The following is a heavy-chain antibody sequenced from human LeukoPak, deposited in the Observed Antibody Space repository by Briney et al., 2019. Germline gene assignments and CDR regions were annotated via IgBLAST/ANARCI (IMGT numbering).Heavy chain of an antibody. V-gene: IGHV5-51*01. J-gene: IGHJ4*02. D-gene: IGHD5-12*01. CDR3: ARRAYSGYEFDY. Sequence: GESLKISCKGSGYSFATYWIAWVRQMPGKGPEWMGIIYPGDSDIRYSPSVQGQVTISVDKSIRTAYLQWSSLKASDTAMYYCARRAYSGYEFDYWGQGTLVTVSS. CDR2: IYPGDSDI. CDR1: GYSFATYW.